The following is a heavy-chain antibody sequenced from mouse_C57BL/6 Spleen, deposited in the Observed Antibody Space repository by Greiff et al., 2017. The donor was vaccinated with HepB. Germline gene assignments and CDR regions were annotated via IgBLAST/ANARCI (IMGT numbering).Heavy chain of an antibody. V-gene: IGHV5-12*01. J-gene: IGHJ3*01. Sequence: EVQLQQSGGGLVQPGGSLKLSCAASGFTFSDYYMYWVRQTPEKRLEWVAYISNGGGSTYYPDTVKGRFTISRDNAKNTLYLQMSRLKSEDTAMYYCERDIDSSGYYGAWFAYWGQGTLVTVSA. CDR3: ERDIDSSGYYGAWFAY. D-gene: IGHD3-2*02. CDR1: GFTFSDYY. CDR2: ISNGGGST.